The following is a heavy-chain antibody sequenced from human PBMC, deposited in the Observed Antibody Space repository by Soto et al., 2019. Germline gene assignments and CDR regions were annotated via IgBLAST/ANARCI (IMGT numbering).Heavy chain of an antibody. J-gene: IGHJ4*02. Sequence: QVQLVESGGGVVQPGRSLRLSCAASGFTFSSYGMHWVRHAPGKGLEWVAVIWYDGSNKYYADSVKGRFTISRDNSKNTLYLQMNSLRAEDTAVYYCASHYDFWSGYSGEFDYWGQGTLVTVSS. D-gene: IGHD3-3*01. CDR2: IWYDGSNK. CDR3: ASHYDFWSGYSGEFDY. V-gene: IGHV3-33*01. CDR1: GFTFSSYG.